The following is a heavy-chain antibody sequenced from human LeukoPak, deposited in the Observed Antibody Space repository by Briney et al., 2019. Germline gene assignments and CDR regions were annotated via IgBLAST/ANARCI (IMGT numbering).Heavy chain of an antibody. Sequence: GGSLRLSCAASGFTFSGSAIHWVRQASGKGLEWVSRIRSKANSYATEYAASVKGRFTISRDDPEKTAYLQMNSLKIEDTAVYYCTRMGSGRSVDYWGQGTLVTVSS. CDR1: GFTFSGSA. V-gene: IGHV3-73*01. CDR3: TRMGSGRSVDY. D-gene: IGHD1-26*01. J-gene: IGHJ4*02. CDR2: IRSKANSYAT.